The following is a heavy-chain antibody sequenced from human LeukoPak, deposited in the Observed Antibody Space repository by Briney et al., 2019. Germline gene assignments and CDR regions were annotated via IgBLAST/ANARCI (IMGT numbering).Heavy chain of an antibody. J-gene: IGHJ4*02. D-gene: IGHD3-3*01. CDR3: AKVVYDFWSGYSPFDY. Sequence: GGSLRLSCAASGFTFSSYAMSWVRQAPGKGLEWVSAISGSGGSTYYADSVKGRFTISRDNSKNTLYLQMNSLRAEDTAVYYCAKVVYDFWSGYSPFDYWGQGTLVTVS. CDR1: GFTFSSYA. V-gene: IGHV3-23*01. CDR2: ISGSGGST.